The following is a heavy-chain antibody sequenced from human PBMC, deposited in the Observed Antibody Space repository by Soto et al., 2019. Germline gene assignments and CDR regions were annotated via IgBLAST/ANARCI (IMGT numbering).Heavy chain of an antibody. J-gene: IGHJ6*02. CDR1: GFTFSDHY. Sequence: PGGSLRLSCAASGFTFSDHYMDWVRQAPGKGLEWVGRTRNKANSYTTEYAASVKGRFTISRDDSKNSLYLQMNSLKTEDTAVYYCARGLSRVAKMRRWYYGMDVWGQGTTVTVSS. CDR3: ARGLSRVAKMRRWYYGMDV. CDR2: TRNKANSYTT. V-gene: IGHV3-72*01. D-gene: IGHD5-12*01.